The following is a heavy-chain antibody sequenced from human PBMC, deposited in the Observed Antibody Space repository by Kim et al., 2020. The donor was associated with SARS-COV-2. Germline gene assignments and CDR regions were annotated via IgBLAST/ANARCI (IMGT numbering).Heavy chain of an antibody. CDR1: GFTFGDYA. V-gene: IGHV3-49*04. CDR2: IRSKAYGGTT. CDR3: TRAEAAADPFDY. D-gene: IGHD6-25*01. Sequence: GGSLRLSCTASGFTFGDYAMSRVRQAPGKGLEWVGFIRSKAYGGTTEYAASVKGRFTISRDDFKSIAYLQMNSLKTEDTAVYYCTRAEAAADPFDYWGQGTLVTVSS. J-gene: IGHJ4*02.